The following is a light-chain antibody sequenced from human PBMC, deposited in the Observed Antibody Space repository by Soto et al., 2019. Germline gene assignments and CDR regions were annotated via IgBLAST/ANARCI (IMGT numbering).Light chain of an antibody. V-gene: IGLV2-8*01. CDR3: NSYAGGNNLVV. J-gene: IGLJ1*01. CDR1: SSDVGGYNY. CDR2: EAS. Sequence: QSVLTQPPSASGSPGRSVTISCTVTSSDVGGYNYVSWYKQHPGKAPELIIYEASKRPSGVPDRFYGSKSGNTASLTVSGLQAEDEADYYCNSYAGGNNLVVFRTGTTVTVL.